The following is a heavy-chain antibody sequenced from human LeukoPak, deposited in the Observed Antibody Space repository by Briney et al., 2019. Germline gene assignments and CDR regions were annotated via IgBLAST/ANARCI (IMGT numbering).Heavy chain of an antibody. J-gene: IGHJ6*04. CDR1: GFTFSSYS. CDR2: ISSSSSYI. V-gene: IGHV3-21*01. CDR3: ARSQYSGYDSDYYYGMDV. Sequence: GGSLRLSCAASGFTFSSYSMNWVRQAPGKGLEWVSSISSSSSYIYYADSVKGRFTNSRDNAKNSLYLQMNSLRAEDTAVYYCARSQYSGYDSDYYYGMDVWGKGTTVTVSS. D-gene: IGHD5-12*01.